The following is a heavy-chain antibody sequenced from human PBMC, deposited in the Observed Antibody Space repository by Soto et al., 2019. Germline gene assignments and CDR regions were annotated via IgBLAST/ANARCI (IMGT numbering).Heavy chain of an antibody. V-gene: IGHV1-69*01. CDR2: IIPIPGTA. CDR3: ARSQGSSTSLEIYYYYYYGMDV. J-gene: IGHJ6*02. CDR1: GGTFGSYA. D-gene: IGHD2-2*01. Sequence: QVQLVQSGAEVKKPGSSVKVSCKAFGGTFGSYAISWVRQAPGQGLEWMGGIIPIPGTANYAQKFQGRVTIAADESTSTVYMELSSLRSEDTAVYYCARSQGSSTSLEIYYYYYYGMDVWGQGTTVTVSS.